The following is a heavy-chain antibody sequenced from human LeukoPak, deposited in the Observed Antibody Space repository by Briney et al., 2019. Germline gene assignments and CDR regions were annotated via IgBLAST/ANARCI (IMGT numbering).Heavy chain of an antibody. CDR2: INHSGST. D-gene: IGHD2-2*02. CDR3: ARGQGYCSSTSCYKRRVYFDY. Sequence: SETLSLTCAVYGGSFSGYYWSWIRQPPGKGLEWTGEINHSGSTNYNPSLKSRVTISVDTSKNQFSLKLSSVTAADTAVYYCARGQGYCSSTSCYKRRVYFDYWGQGTLVTVSS. CDR1: GGSFSGYY. J-gene: IGHJ4*02. V-gene: IGHV4-34*01.